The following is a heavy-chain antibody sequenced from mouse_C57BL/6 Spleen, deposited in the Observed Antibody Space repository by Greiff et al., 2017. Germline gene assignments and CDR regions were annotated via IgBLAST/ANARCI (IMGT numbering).Heavy chain of an antibody. CDR2: INPSTGGT. Sequence: VQLKQSGPELVKPGASVKISCKASGYSFTGYYMNWVKQSPEKSLEWIGEINPSTGGTTYNQKFKAKATLTVDKSSSTAYMQLKSLTSEDSAVYYCARSEDYYGSSYGDYWGQGTTLTVSS. D-gene: IGHD1-1*01. V-gene: IGHV1-42*01. J-gene: IGHJ2*01. CDR1: GYSFTGYY. CDR3: ARSEDYYGSSYGDY.